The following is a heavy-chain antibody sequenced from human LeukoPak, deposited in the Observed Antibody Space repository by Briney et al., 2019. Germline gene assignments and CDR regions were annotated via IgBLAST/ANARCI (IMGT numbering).Heavy chain of an antibody. Sequence: PSETLSLTCTVSAGSISSDSYYWGWIRQPPGKGLEWIGSIYYSGSTYYNPSLKSRVTISVDTSKNQFSLKLSSVTAADTAVYYCASSVAAAALLHFDYWGQGTLVTVSS. CDR2: IYYSGST. V-gene: IGHV4-39*07. CDR1: AGSISSDSYY. J-gene: IGHJ4*02. CDR3: ASSVAAAALLHFDY. D-gene: IGHD6-13*01.